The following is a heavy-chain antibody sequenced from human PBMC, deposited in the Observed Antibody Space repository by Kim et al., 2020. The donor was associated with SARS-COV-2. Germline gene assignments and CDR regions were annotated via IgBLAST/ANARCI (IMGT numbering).Heavy chain of an antibody. D-gene: IGHD3-10*01. CDR1: GGSISSSSYY. Sequence: SETLSLTCTVSGGSISSSSYYWGWIRQPPGKGLEWIGSIYYSGSTYYNPSLKSRVTISVDTSKNQFSLKLSSVTAADTAVYYCAAERGHMVRGVMFGRAPPMDVWSQGTTVTVSS. CDR3: AAERGHMVRGVMFGRAPPMDV. J-gene: IGHJ6*02. CDR2: IYYSGST. V-gene: IGHV4-39*07.